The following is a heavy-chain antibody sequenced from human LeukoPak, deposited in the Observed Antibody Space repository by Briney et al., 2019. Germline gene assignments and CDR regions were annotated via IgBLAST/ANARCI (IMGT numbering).Heavy chain of an antibody. J-gene: IGHJ4*02. V-gene: IGHV3-48*02. CDR3: ATDQRYAFDY. Sequence: PGGSPRLSCATSGFSFTDYPMNWVRQAPGKGLEWISNIRTTAEGAKYAYYADSVKGRVTISRDDGKNTLYLHMNSLGDDDTAVYYCATDQRYAFDYWGQGILVTVSS. CDR2: IRTTAEGAKYA. CDR1: GFSFTDYP. D-gene: IGHD3-9*01.